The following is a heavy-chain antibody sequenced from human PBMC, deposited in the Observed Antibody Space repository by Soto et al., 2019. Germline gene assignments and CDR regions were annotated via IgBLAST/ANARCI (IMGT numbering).Heavy chain of an antibody. CDR2: ISYDGSNK. J-gene: IGHJ6*02. D-gene: IGHD3-3*01. V-gene: IGHV3-30-3*01. CDR3: ARGRVEDYDYDYYGMDV. Sequence: GGSLRLSCAASGFTFSSYAMHWVRQAPGKGLEWVAVISYDGSNKYYADSVKGRFTISRDNSKNTLYLQRNSLRAEDTAVYYCARGRVEDYDYDYYGMDVWGQGTTVTVSS. CDR1: GFTFSSYA.